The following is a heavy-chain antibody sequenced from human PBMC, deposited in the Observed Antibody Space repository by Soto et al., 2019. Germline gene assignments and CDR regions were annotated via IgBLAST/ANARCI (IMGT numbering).Heavy chain of an antibody. CDR2: IDPSDSYT. J-gene: IGHJ6*02. CDR1: GYSFTSYW. D-gene: IGHD2-2*01. CDR3: ARHSIVVVPAAINYYYGMDV. V-gene: IGHV5-10-1*01. Sequence: GESLKISCQGSGYSFTSYWISWVRQMPGKGLEWMGRIDPSDSYTNYSPSFQGHVTISADKSISTAYLQWSSLKASDTAMYYCARHSIVVVPAAINYYYGMDVWGQGTTVTVSS.